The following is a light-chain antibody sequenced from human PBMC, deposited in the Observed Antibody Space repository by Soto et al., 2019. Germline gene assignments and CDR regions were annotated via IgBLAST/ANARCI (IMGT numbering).Light chain of an antibody. CDR3: RSYAGGRTFVV. Sequence: QSALSQPASVSGSPGQSVTISCTGTISDIGSYNLVSWYHHQSGQAPKLVIYEVNKRPSVDSNRFSGSKSGNTASLTIAGLQPEDEGEYYCRSYAGGRTFVVFGGGTKLTVL. CDR2: EVN. CDR1: ISDIGSYNL. J-gene: IGLJ3*02. V-gene: IGLV2-23*02.